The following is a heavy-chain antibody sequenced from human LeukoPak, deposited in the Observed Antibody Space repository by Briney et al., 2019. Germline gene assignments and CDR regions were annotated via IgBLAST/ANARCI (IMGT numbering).Heavy chain of an antibody. CDR1: GFTFHIFE. J-gene: IGHJ4*02. CDR2: ISSSVVTI. Sequence: PGGSLRPSCAASGFTFHIFEMNWVRQAPGKGLEWLSYISSSVVTIYYADSVKGRFTISRDNAKNSLYLQMNSLRAEDTAVYYCARGGTTIDYWGQGTLVTVSS. CDR3: ARGGTTIDY. V-gene: IGHV3-48*03. D-gene: IGHD4-17*01.